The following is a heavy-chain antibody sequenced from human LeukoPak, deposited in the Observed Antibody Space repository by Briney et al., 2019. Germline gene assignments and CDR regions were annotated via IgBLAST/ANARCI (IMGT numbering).Heavy chain of an antibody. CDR2: INPSGRI. CDR3: ARGRQEVSMIVVVMTGVSYYLDV. J-gene: IGHJ6*03. Sequence: PSETLSLTCAVYGGSFSGYYWTWIRQAPGKGLEWIGEINPSGRISYNPSLKSRLTVSVDASKNQFSLNLRSLTAADTAVYYCARGRQEVSMIVVVMTGVSYYLDVWGKGTTVTVS. V-gene: IGHV4-34*01. D-gene: IGHD3-22*01. CDR1: GGSFSGYY.